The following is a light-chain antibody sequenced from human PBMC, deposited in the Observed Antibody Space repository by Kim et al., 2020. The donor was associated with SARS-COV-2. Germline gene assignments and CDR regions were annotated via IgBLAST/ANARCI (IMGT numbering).Light chain of an antibody. CDR2: GAS. CDR1: QNIRNN. J-gene: IGKJ2*01. V-gene: IGKV3-15*01. Sequence: SVSPGERATLSCRATQNIRNNLAWYQQRPGQAPRLLIYGASNRATGIPATFHGSGSGTEFLLTISSLQSEDFAVYYCLQYDDWPRTFGQGTKVEI. CDR3: LQYDDWPRT.